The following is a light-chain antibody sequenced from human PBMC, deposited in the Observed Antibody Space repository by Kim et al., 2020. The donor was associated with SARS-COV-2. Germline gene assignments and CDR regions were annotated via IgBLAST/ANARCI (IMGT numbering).Light chain of an antibody. Sequence: QRVTLSWSGSSSNIGSNYVYWYQQLPGTAPKLLIYRNNQRPSGVPDRFSGSKSGTSASLAISGLRSEDEADYYCAAWDDSLSGHWVFGGGTQLTVL. CDR3: AAWDDSLSGHWV. CDR1: SSNIGSNY. CDR2: RNN. V-gene: IGLV1-47*01. J-gene: IGLJ3*02.